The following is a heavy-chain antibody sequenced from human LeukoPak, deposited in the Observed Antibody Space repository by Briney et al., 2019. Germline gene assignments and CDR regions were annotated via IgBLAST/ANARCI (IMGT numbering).Heavy chain of an antibody. CDR2: IRYDGSNK. CDR3: TTDWGIKSAAAGIKGDY. J-gene: IGHJ4*02. CDR1: GFTFSSYG. Sequence: GGSLRLSCAASGFTFSSYGMHWVRQAPGKGLEWVAFIRYDGSNKYYADPVKGRFTISRDNSKNTLYLQMNSLKTEDTAVYYCTTDWGIKSAAAGIKGDYWGQGTLVTVSS. V-gene: IGHV3-30*02. D-gene: IGHD6-13*01.